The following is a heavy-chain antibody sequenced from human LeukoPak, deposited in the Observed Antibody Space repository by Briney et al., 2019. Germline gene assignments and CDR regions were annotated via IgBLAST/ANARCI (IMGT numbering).Heavy chain of an antibody. D-gene: IGHD3-3*02. Sequence: GGSLRLSCVSSGFTIGTAWMSWVRQAPGKGLEWLGHIKSEGEGATTDYAAPAKGRFAISRDDSKNMTYLQMSSLKIDDTAIYYCIAHFPYFYGFDVWGKGTTVTVSS. J-gene: IGHJ6*04. V-gene: IGHV3-15*01. CDR1: GFTIGTAW. CDR2: IKSEGEGATT. CDR3: IAHFPYFYGFDV.